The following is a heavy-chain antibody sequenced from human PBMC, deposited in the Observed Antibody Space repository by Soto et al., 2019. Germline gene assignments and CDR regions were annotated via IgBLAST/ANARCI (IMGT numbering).Heavy chain of an antibody. CDR2: ISGSGGST. CDR1: GFTFSSFA. Sequence: EMQLLESGGGLVQPGGSLRLSCAASGFTFSSFAMSWVRQAPGKGLDWVSAISGSGGSTYSADSVKGRLTVSRDNAKNTVYLHVNTLRDEDTAVYYCARGGAMGVDYWGQGTLVTVSS. CDR3: ARGGAMGVDY. V-gene: IGHV3-23*01. D-gene: IGHD1-26*01. J-gene: IGHJ4*02.